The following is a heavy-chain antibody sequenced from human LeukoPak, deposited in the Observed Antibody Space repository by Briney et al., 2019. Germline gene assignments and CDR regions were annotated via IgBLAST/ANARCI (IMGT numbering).Heavy chain of an antibody. Sequence: GGSLRLSCAASGFTFSSYGMQWVRQAPGKGLEWVAVIWYDGSNKYYADSVKGRFTISRDNSKNTLYLQMNSLRAEDTAVYYCARDPANSGSLLDYWGQGPLVTV. CDR2: IWYDGSNK. J-gene: IGHJ4*02. CDR3: ARDPANSGSLLDY. V-gene: IGHV3-33*01. CDR1: GFTFSSYG. D-gene: IGHD1-26*01.